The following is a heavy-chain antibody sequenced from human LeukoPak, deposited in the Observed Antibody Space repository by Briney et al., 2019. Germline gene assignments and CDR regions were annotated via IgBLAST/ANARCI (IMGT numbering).Heavy chain of an antibody. CDR3: AIDEPNYAPYDFDY. CDR1: RFTFSNAC. J-gene: IGHJ4*02. V-gene: IGHV3-15*01. CDR2: IKSKVDGETT. Sequence: GGSLRLSCAASRFTFSNACMNWVRQAPGKGLEWVGRIKSKVDGETTDYAAPVKGRFTISRDDSNNMVYLQMNSLKIEDTAVYYCAIDEPNYAPYDFDYWGQGTLVTVSS. D-gene: IGHD4/OR15-4a*01.